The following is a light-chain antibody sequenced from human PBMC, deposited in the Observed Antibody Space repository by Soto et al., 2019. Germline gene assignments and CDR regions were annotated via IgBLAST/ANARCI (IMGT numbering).Light chain of an antibody. J-gene: IGKJ5*01. Sequence: EIVLTQSPGTLSLSPGERATLSCRASQSVSSSYLAWYQQKPGQAPRLLIYGASSRATGIPDRFSGSGSGTDLTLTISRLEPEDCAVYYCQQYGSSPPLTFGQGTRLEIK. CDR2: GAS. CDR3: QQYGSSPPLT. CDR1: QSVSSSY. V-gene: IGKV3-20*01.